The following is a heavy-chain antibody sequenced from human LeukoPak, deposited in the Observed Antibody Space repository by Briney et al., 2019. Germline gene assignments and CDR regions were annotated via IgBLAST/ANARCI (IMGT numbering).Heavy chain of an antibody. CDR1: GFTFSSYG. V-gene: IGHV3-30*18. Sequence: GRSLRLSCAASGFTFSSYGMHWVRQAPGKGLEWVAVISYDGSNKYYADSVKGRFTISRDNSKNTLYLQMNSLRAEDTAVYYCAKDGYGSGTMTTDWGQGTLVTVSS. CDR3: AKDGYGSGTMTTD. D-gene: IGHD3-10*01. J-gene: IGHJ4*02. CDR2: ISYDGSNK.